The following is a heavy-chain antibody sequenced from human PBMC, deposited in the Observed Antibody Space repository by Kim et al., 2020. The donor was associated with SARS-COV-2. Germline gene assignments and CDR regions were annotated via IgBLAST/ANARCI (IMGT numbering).Heavy chain of an antibody. V-gene: IGHV3-30*03. Sequence: GGSLRLSCAVSGFTFSNYGMHWVRQAPGKGLEWVAVISYHGRDKYYADSVKGRFTISRDNSKNTLYLQMNSLRAEDTAMYYCAQSEQGGTDQGGGFDYWGQGALVTVSS. CDR3: AQSEQGGTDQGGGFDY. J-gene: IGHJ4*02. CDR2: ISYHGRDK. D-gene: IGHD3-16*01. CDR1: GFTFSNYG.